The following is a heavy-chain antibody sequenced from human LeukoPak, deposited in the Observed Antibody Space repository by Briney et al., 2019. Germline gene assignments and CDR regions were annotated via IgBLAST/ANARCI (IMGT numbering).Heavy chain of an antibody. Sequence: GALSLSCAASGFSVSDNYMSWVRQAPGKGLEWVSVIYSGGRTYYADSVKGRFTISRDNSKNTLYLQMNSRRAEDTAVYYCAREGVVRGVILDYWGQGTLVTVSP. D-gene: IGHD3-10*01. J-gene: IGHJ4*02. CDR3: AREGVVRGVILDY. V-gene: IGHV3-53*01. CDR1: GFSVSDNY. CDR2: IYSGGRT.